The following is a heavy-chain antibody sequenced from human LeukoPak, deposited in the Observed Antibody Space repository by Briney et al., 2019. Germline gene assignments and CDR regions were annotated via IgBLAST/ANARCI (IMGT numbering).Heavy chain of an antibody. CDR3: ASDWNYAGDY. CDR2: IXRDGGGT. CDR1: XXTFXXXX. V-gene: IGHV3-74*01. Sequence: GGSLRLSCAASXXTFXXXXXXXXXXXXXXXXXWXSRIXRDGGGTTYADYVQGSFTISRDNDKNTVYLKMNSLRDEATAMYSCASDWNYAGDYWGQGTLVTVSS. D-gene: IGHD1-7*01. J-gene: IGHJ4*02.